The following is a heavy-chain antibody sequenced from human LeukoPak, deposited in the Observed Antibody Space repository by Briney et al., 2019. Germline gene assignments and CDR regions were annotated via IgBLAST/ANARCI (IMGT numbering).Heavy chain of an antibody. CDR1: GGTFSNYV. CDR3: ASSYYYDSSGYPYAFDI. CDR2: IIPIFGTA. Sequence: SVKVSCTASGGTFSNYVINWVRQAPGQGLEWMGGIIPIFGTANYAQKFQGRVTITADKSTSTAYMELSSLRSEDTAVYYCASSYYYDSSGYPYAFDIWGQGTMVTVSS. D-gene: IGHD3-22*01. J-gene: IGHJ3*02. V-gene: IGHV1-69*06.